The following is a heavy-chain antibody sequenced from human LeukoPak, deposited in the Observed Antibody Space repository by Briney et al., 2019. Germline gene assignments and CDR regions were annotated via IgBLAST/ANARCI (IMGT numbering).Heavy chain of an antibody. Sequence: SETLSLTCTVSGGSISSYYWSWIRQPPGKGLEWIGYIYYSGSTNYNPSLKSRVTISVDTSKNQFSLKLSSVTAADTAVHYCARRFGYSSSWGKGSDAFDIWGQGTMVTVSS. CDR1: GGSISSYY. J-gene: IGHJ3*02. D-gene: IGHD6-13*01. V-gene: IGHV4-59*01. CDR2: IYYSGST. CDR3: ARRFGYSSSWGKGSDAFDI.